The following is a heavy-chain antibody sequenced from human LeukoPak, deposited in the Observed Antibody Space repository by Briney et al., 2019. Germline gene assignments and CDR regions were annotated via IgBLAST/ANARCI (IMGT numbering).Heavy chain of an antibody. V-gene: IGHV4-39*01. D-gene: IGHD3-16*01. J-gene: IGHJ6*03. CDR2: IYYSGST. CDR1: GGSISSSSYY. CDR3: ARHDMGYYMDV. Sequence: PSETLSLTCTVSGGSISSSSYYWGWIRQPPGKGLEWIGSIYYSGSTYYNPSLKSRVTISVDTSKNQFSLKLSSVTAADTAVYYCARHDMGYYMDVWGKGTTVTVSS.